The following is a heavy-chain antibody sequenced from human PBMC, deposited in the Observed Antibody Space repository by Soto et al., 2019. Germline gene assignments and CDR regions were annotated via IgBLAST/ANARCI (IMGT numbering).Heavy chain of an antibody. J-gene: IGHJ6*02. Sequence: EVQLVETGGGLIQPGGSLRLSCAASGFTVSSNYMSWVRQAPGKGLEWGSVIYSGGSTYYADSVKGRFTISRDNSKNTLYLQMNSLRAEDTAVYHCARVLERGYYYGMDVWGQGTTVTVSS. V-gene: IGHV3-53*02. CDR2: IYSGGST. CDR3: ARVLERGYYYGMDV. D-gene: IGHD1-1*01. CDR1: GFTVSSNY.